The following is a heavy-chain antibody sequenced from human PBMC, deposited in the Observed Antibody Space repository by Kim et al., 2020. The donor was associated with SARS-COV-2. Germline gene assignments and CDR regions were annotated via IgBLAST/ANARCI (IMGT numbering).Heavy chain of an antibody. CDR2: ISSSSSYI. CDR1: GFTFSSYS. Sequence: GGSLRLSCAASGFTFSSYSMNWVRQAPGKGLEWVSSISSSSSYIYYADSVKGRFTISRDNAKNSLYLQMNSLRAEDTAVYYCARDKAYYGSGSTDFDYWGQGTLVTVSS. D-gene: IGHD3-10*01. J-gene: IGHJ4*02. CDR3: ARDKAYYGSGSTDFDY. V-gene: IGHV3-21*01.